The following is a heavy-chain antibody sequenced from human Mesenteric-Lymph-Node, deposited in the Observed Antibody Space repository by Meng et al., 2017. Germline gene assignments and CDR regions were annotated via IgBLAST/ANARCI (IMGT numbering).Heavy chain of an antibody. V-gene: IGHV3-33*08. CDR2: IWNDGSKE. CDR1: GFTFSDHY. J-gene: IGHJ4*02. D-gene: IGHD2-21*01. Sequence: GGSLRLSCAASGFTFSDHYMDWVRQAPGKGLEWVAVIWNDGSKEYYADSVKGRFTISRDNSKNILYLQMNSLRVEDTAVFYCAKTSGGARFYFANWGQGTLVTVSS. CDR3: AKTSGGARFYFAN.